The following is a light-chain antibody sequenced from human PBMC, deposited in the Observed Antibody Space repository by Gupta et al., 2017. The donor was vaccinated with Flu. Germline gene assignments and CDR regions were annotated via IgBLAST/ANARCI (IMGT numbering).Light chain of an antibody. CDR2: KDI. CDR3: QSADSSGSYV. CDR1: ALPKQY. V-gene: IGLV3-25*02. J-gene: IGLJ1*01. Sequence: SYELTQPPSVSVSPGQTARITCSGDALPKQYAHWYQQKPGQAPVVVIYKDIERPSGIPERFSGSSSGTTLTLTISGVEADDEADYCCQSADSSGSYVFGTGTKVTVL.